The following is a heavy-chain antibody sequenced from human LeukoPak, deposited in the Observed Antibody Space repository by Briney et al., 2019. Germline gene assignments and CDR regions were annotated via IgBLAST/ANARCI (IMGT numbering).Heavy chain of an antibody. D-gene: IGHD3-10*01. CDR3: TRDLLLWFGELAFDI. Sequence: SLRLSCAASGFTFGDYAMSWVRQAPGKGLEWVGFIRSKAYGGTTEYAASVKGRFTISRDDSKSIAYLQMNSLKTEDTAVYYCTRDLLLWFGELAFDIWGQGTMVTVSS. CDR1: GFTFGDYA. V-gene: IGHV3-49*04. J-gene: IGHJ3*02. CDR2: IRSKAYGGTT.